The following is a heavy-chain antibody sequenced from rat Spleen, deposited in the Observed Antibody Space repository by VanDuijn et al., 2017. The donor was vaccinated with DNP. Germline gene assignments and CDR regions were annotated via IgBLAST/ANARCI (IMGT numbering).Heavy chain of an antibody. CDR2: ISYDGSGT. CDR3: ATETNYYSGDVGYFDY. Sequence: EVQLVESGGDLVQPGGSLKLSCVASGFTFNYFWMAWVRQVPKKGLEWVATISYDGSGTYYRDSVKGRFTVSRDNAKSTLYLQMDSLRSEDTATYYCATETNYYSGDVGYFDYWGQGLIVTVSS. J-gene: IGHJ2*01. D-gene: IGHD1-1*01. V-gene: IGHV5-7*01. CDR1: GFTFNYFW.